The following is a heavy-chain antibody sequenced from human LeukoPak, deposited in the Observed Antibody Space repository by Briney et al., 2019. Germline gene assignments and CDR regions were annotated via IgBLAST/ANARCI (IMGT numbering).Heavy chain of an antibody. V-gene: IGHV3-64D*09. D-gene: IGHD4-17*01. CDR2: ISNNGGHT. CDR3: VKATVTSSYFDYFDS. J-gene: IGHJ4*02. Sequence: PGGSLRLSCSAFGFSFSICSMHWVRQAPGKGLEYVSAISNNGGHTNYADSVKGRFTISRDNSKNTLYLQMSSLRAEDTAVYYCVKATVTSSYFDYFDSWGQGTRVTVSS. CDR1: GFSFSICS.